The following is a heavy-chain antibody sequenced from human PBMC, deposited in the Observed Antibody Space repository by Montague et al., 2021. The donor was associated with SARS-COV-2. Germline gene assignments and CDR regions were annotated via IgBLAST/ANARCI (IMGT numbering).Heavy chain of an antibody. CDR2: IYYSGST. Sequence: TLSLTCTVSGGSISSGGYYWSWIRQHPGKGLEWIGYIYYSGSTYYNPSLKSRVTISVDTSKNQFSLRLSSVTAADTAVYYCARVLSHRAIFGVVIINGMGVWGQGTMVTVSS. CDR3: ARVLSHRAIFGVVIINGMGV. J-gene: IGHJ6*02. V-gene: IGHV4-31*03. D-gene: IGHD3-3*01. CDR1: GGSISSGGYY.